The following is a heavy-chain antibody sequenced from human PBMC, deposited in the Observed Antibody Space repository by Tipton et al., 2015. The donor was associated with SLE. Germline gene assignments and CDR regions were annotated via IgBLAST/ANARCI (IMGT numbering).Heavy chain of an antibody. CDR3: ARESDATNYYYYYMDV. V-gene: IGHV4-31*03. Sequence: TLSLPCTVSGGSISSGGYYWSWIRQHPGKGLEWIGYIYYSGSTYYNPSLKSRVTISVDTSKNQFSLKLSSVTAADTAVYYCARESDATNYYYYYMDVWGKGTTVTVSS. J-gene: IGHJ6*03. D-gene: IGHD1-26*01. CDR1: GGSISSGGYY. CDR2: IYYSGST.